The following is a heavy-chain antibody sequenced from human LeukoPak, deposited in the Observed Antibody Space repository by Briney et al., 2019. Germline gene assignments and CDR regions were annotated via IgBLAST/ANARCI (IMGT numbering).Heavy chain of an antibody. D-gene: IGHD5-24*01. J-gene: IGHJ2*01. CDR1: GYTFTSYD. CDR3: AKDHRRDGYNWYFDL. V-gene: IGHV1-8*01. CDR2: MNPNSGNT. Sequence: ASVKVSCKASGYTFTSYDINWVRQATGQGLEWMGWMNPNSGNTGYAQKFQGRVTMTRNTSISTAYMELSSLRSEDTAVYYCAKDHRRDGYNWYFDLWGRGTLVTVPS.